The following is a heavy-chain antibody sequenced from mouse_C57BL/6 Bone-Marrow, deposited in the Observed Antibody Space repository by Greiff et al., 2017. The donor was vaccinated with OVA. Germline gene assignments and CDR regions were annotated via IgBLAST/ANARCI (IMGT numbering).Heavy chain of an antibody. Sequence: QVQLQQPGAELVRPGTSVKLSCKASGYTFTSYWMHWVKQRPGQGLEWIGVIDPSDSYTNYNQQFKGKATLTVDTSSSTAYMQLSSLTSEDSAVYVCAISTMITRCDVGGTGTAVTVSA. CDR2: IDPSDSYT. V-gene: IGHV1-59*01. J-gene: IGHJ1*03. CDR1: GYTFTSYW. D-gene: IGHD2-4*01. CDR3: AISTMITRCDV.